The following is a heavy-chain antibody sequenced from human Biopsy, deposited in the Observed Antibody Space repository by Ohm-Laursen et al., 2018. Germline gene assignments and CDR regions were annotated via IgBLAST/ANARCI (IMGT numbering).Heavy chain of an antibody. CDR2: IYYSGST. D-gene: IGHD2/OR15-2a*01. CDR3: ARATNSTGWPYYYFYGMDV. Sequence: GTLSLTCVVSGGSISSDYWSWIRQTPGKGLEWIGYIYYSGSTNYNPPLKSRVTISVDTSKNQFSLRLNSVTAADTAVYYCARATNSTGWPYYYFYGMDVWGQGTTVTVSS. CDR1: GGSISSDY. V-gene: IGHV4-59*01. J-gene: IGHJ6*02.